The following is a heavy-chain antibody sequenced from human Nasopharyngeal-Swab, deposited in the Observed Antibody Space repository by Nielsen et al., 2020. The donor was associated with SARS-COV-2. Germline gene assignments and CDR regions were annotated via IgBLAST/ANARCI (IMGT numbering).Heavy chain of an antibody. V-gene: IGHV3-30*03. J-gene: IGHJ4*02. D-gene: IGHD7-27*01. CDR3: ASLRFRGFRELGDY. Sequence: WIRQLPGKGLEWVAVISYDGSNKYYADSVKGRFTISRDNSKNTLYLQMNSLRAEDTAVYYCASLRFRGFRELGDYWGQGTLVTVSS. CDR2: ISYDGSNK.